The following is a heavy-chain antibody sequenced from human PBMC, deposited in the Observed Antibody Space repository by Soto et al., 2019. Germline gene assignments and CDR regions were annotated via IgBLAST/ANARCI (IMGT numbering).Heavy chain of an antibody. CDR1: GFTFSSYA. D-gene: IGHD1-1*01. J-gene: IGHJ6*02. V-gene: IGHV3-30-3*01. CDR3: ARDDEFKHQLEPYGMDV. CDR2: ISYDGSNK. Sequence: PGGSLRLSCAASGFTFSSYAMHWVRQAPGKGLEWVAVISYDGSNKYYADSVKGRFTISRDNSKNTLYLQMNSLRAEDTAVYYCARDDEFKHQLEPYGMDVWGQGTTVTVSS.